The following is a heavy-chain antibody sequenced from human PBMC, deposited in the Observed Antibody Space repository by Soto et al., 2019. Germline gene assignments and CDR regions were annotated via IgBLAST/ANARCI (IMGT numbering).Heavy chain of an antibody. Sequence: RQPPGKGLEWVGYIYYSGSTNYNPSLKSRVTISVDTSKNQFSLKLSSVTAADTAVYYCARGGYDFWSGSRSYPFDYWGQGTLVTVSS. CDR2: IYYSGST. V-gene: IGHV4-59*01. CDR3: ARGGYDFWSGSRSYPFDY. D-gene: IGHD3-3*01. J-gene: IGHJ4*02.